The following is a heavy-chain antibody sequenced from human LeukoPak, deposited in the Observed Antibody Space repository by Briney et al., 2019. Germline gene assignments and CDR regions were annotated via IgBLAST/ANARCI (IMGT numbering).Heavy chain of an antibody. Sequence: GGSLRLSCAASGFTFSSFALHWVRQAPGKGLQWVAVISYDGNNKYYADSVKGRFTISRDNSKNTLYLQMNSLRAEDTAVYYCARDRDNYDFWSGLTSYYFDYWGQGTLVTVSS. CDR1: GFTFSSFA. J-gene: IGHJ4*02. D-gene: IGHD3-3*01. V-gene: IGHV3-30*01. CDR2: ISYDGNNK. CDR3: ARDRDNYDFWSGLTSYYFDY.